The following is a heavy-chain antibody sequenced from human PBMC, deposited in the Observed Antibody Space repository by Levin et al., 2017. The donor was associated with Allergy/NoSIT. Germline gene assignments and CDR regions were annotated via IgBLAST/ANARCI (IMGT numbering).Heavy chain of an antibody. Sequence: ASETLSLTCTVSGGSISSGGYYWSWIRQHPGKGLEWIGYIYYSGSTYYNPSLKSRVTISVDTSKNQFSLKLSSVTAADTAVYYCAREFPSSWARDNWFDPWGQGTLVTVSS. V-gene: IGHV4-31*03. D-gene: IGHD6-13*01. CDR1: GGSISSGGYY. CDR3: AREFPSSWARDNWFDP. CDR2: IYYSGST. J-gene: IGHJ5*02.